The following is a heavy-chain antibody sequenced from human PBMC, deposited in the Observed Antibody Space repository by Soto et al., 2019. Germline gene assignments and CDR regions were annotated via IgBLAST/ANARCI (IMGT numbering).Heavy chain of an antibody. D-gene: IGHD3-9*01. Sequence: QLQLQESGPGLAKPSETLSLTCTVSGGSVSSSSYYWGWVRQPPGKGLEWIGSVYYSGSTYYNPSLESRVTISVDKSKNHFSLKLMSLSAADTAVYYCGRLEGLATISYYFDYWGQGALVTVSS. J-gene: IGHJ4*02. CDR3: GRLEGLATISYYFDY. CDR2: VYYSGST. CDR1: GGSVSSSSYY. V-gene: IGHV4-39*02.